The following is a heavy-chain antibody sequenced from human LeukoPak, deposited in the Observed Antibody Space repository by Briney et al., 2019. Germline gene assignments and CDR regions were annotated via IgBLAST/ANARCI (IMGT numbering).Heavy chain of an antibody. D-gene: IGHD5-18*01. CDR1: GGSISSYY. CDR3: ARGTAMVYWYFDL. Sequence: SETLSLTCTVSGGSISSYYWSWIRQPPGKGLEWIGCIYDSGSTNYNPSLKSRVTISVDTSKNQFSLKMSSVTAADTAVYYCARGTAMVYWYFDLWGRGTLVTVSS. J-gene: IGHJ2*01. V-gene: IGHV4-59*01. CDR2: IYDSGST.